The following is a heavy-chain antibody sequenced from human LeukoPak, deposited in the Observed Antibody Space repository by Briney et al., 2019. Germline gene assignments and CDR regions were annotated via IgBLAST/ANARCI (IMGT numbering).Heavy chain of an antibody. Sequence: PGGSLRLSCAASGFPFSGYAIHWVRQAPGKGLEWVAVISHDGTNKYYADSVKGRFTISRDNSKNTLYLQMNSLRTGDTAVYYCARHRGPSLHSSGYFDYWGQGTLVTVSS. CDR1: GFPFSGYA. D-gene: IGHD3-22*01. V-gene: IGHV3-30-3*01. CDR2: ISHDGTNK. CDR3: ARHRGPSLHSSGYFDY. J-gene: IGHJ4*02.